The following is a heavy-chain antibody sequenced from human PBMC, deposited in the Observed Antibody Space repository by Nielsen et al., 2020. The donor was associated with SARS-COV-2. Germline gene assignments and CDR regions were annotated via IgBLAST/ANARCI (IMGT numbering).Heavy chain of an antibody. D-gene: IGHD3-3*01. J-gene: IGHJ4*02. V-gene: IGHV3-33*01. CDR1: GFTFSSYG. CDR3: ASSSYDFWSGDYSDY. CDR2: IWYDGSNK. Sequence: GESLKISCAASGFTFSSYGMHWVRQAPGKGLEWVAVIWYDGSNKYYADSAKGRFTISRDNSKNTLYLQMNSLRAEDTAVYYCASSSYDFWSGDYSDYWGQGTLVNVSS.